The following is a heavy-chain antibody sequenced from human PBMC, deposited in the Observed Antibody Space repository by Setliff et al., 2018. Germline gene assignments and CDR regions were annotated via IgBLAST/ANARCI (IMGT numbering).Heavy chain of an antibody. V-gene: IGHV5-51*01. D-gene: IGHD2-2*03. J-gene: IGHJ3*01. CDR3: ARLIGSCSSSSCSGALDL. CDR1: GYSFTSYW. CDR2: IYPGDSDT. Sequence: GESLKISCKGSGYSFTSYWIGWVRQMPGKGLEWMGIIYPGDSDTRYSPSFQGQVTISADKSISTAYLQSSSLKASDSAIYYCARLIGSCSSSSCSGALDLWGQGTMVTVSS.